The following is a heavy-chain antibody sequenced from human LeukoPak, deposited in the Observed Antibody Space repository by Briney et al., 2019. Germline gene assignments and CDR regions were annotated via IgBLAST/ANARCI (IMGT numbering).Heavy chain of an antibody. CDR3: AKEHRSGWRRTYYFDY. D-gene: IGHD6-19*01. CDR1: GFTFSSYA. J-gene: IGHJ4*02. CDR2: ISGSGGSA. Sequence: GGSLRLSCAASGFTFSSYAMSWVRQAPGKGLEWVSAISGSGGSAYYADSVKGRFTISRDNSKNTLYLQMNSLRAEDTAVYYCAKEHRSGWRRTYYFDYRGQGTLVTVSS. V-gene: IGHV3-23*01.